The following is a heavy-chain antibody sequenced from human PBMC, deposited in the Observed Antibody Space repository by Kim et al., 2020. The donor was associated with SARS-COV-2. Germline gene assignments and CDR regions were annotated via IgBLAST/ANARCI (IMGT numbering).Heavy chain of an antibody. V-gene: IGHV4-39*01. Sequence: SNPALKSRVTLSVDTSKNQCSLKLSSVTAADTAVYYCARRRFGGSSWFDYWGQGTLVTVSS. CDR3: ARRRFGGSSWFDY. J-gene: IGHJ4*02. D-gene: IGHD6-13*01.